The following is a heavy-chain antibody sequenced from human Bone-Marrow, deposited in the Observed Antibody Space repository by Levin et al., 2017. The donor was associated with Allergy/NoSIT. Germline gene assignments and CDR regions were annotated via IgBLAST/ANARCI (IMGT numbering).Heavy chain of an antibody. CDR2: ISYDGSKK. Sequence: SGGSLRLSCAASGFTFNSYGMHWVRQAPGKGLEWVAVISYDGSKKYYGDSVKGRFTISRDNSQNTLYLRMNSLRAEDTAVYYCAKGTYYYDSSGSNFDGGVDYWGQGTLLTVSS. J-gene: IGHJ4*02. CDR3: AKGTYYYDSSGSNFDGGVDY. D-gene: IGHD3-22*01. V-gene: IGHV3-30*18. CDR1: GFTFNSYG.